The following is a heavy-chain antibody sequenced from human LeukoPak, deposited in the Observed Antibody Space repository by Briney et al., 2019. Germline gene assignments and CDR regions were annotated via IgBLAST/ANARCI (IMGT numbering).Heavy chain of an antibody. J-gene: IGHJ4*02. Sequence: GGSLRLSCAASGFTFSSYSMNWVRQAPGKGLEWVAVISYDGSNKYYADSVKGRFTISRDNSKNTLYLQMNSLRAEDTAVYYCARDIGSYSDYWGQGTLVTVSS. CDR3: ARDIGSYSDY. V-gene: IGHV3-30*03. D-gene: IGHD1-26*01. CDR2: ISYDGSNK. CDR1: GFTFSSYS.